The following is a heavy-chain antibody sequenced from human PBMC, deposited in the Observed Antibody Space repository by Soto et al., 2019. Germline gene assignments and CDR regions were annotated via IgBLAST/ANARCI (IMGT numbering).Heavy chain of an antibody. Sequence: QVQLQESGPGLVKPSQTLSLTCTVSGGSIRIGDYYWSWIRQPPGKGLEWIGYIYYSGSTYYNPSLQSRVTISLDTSKNYVSTTLSSVTDEDTTVYYCARPSPVVTAVWGQGPTVTVSS. CDR2: IYYSGST. D-gene: IGHD5-18*01. J-gene: IGHJ6*02. CDR3: ARPSPVVTAV. CDR1: GGSIRIGDYY. V-gene: IGHV4-30-4*01.